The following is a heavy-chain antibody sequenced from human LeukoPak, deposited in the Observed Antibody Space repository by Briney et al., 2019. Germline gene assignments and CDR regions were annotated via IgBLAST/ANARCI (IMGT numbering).Heavy chain of an antibody. D-gene: IGHD1-14*01. Sequence: GGSLRLSCAASGFTFSSYWMSWVRQAPGKGLEWVANIKQDGSDKYYVDSVKGRFTISRDNAKTLLYLQINSLRAEDTAVYYCAREPSGNYFDYWGQGTLVTVSS. J-gene: IGHJ4*02. CDR3: AREPSGNYFDY. V-gene: IGHV3-7*03. CDR2: IKQDGSDK. CDR1: GFTFSSYW.